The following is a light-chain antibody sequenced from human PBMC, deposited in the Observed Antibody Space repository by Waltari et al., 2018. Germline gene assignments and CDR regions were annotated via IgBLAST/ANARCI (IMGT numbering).Light chain of an antibody. CDR2: HVS. Sequence: QSALTQPASVSGSPGQSITISCTGTTSDVGGYNSVSWYQQPQGKAPKLMIHHVSNRPSGVANSFSGSKSGNTASLTISGLHAEDEAVYYCSSYTSTNTFGLFGGGTKLTVL. CDR1: TSDVGGYNS. J-gene: IGLJ3*02. CDR3: SSYTSTNTFGL. V-gene: IGLV2-14*03.